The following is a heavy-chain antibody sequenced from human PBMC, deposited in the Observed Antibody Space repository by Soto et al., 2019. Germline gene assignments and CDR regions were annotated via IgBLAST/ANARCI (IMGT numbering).Heavy chain of an antibody. J-gene: IGHJ4*02. CDR1: GFRFSDHY. CDR2: ISGGGTTM. Sequence: PGGSLRLSCAASGFRFSDHYMTWIRQAPGKGLEWVSKISGGGTTMYYADSMKGRFTVSRDNAKNSLYLQMNSLRAEDTAVYYCAGDPYYYGSAFWGQGALVTVSS. V-gene: IGHV3-11*01. CDR3: AGDPYYYGSAF. D-gene: IGHD3-10*01.